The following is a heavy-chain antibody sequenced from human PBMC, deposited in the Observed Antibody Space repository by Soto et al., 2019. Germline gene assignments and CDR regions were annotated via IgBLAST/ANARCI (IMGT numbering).Heavy chain of an antibody. V-gene: IGHV4-61*01. CDR3: ARGHIGKLEPDYYGMDV. D-gene: IGHD1-1*01. CDR2: IYYSGST. CDR1: GGSVSSGSYY. J-gene: IGHJ6*02. Sequence: KPSETLSLTCTVSGGSVSSGSYYWSWIRQPPGKGLEWIGYIYYSGSTNYNPSLKSRVTISVDTSKNQFSLKLSSVTAADTAVYYCARGHIGKLEPDYYGMDVWGQGTTVTVSS.